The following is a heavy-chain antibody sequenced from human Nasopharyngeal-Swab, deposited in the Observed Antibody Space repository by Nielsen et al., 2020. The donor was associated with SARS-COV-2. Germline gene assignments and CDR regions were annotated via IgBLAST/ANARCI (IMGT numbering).Heavy chain of an antibody. V-gene: IGHV4-34*01. D-gene: IGHD5-18*01. J-gene: IGHJ3*02. CDR2: INHSGST. CDR1: GGSFSGYY. CDR3: AGLRYSYGYNAFDI. Sequence: SETLSLTCAVYGGSFSGYYWRWFRQPPGKGLEWIGEINHSGSTNYNPSLKSRVTISVDTSKNQFSLKLSSVTAADTAVYYCAGLRYSYGYNAFDIWGQGTMVTVSS.